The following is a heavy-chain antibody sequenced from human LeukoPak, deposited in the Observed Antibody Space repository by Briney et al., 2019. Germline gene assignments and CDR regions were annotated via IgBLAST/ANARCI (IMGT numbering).Heavy chain of an antibody. D-gene: IGHD6-19*01. J-gene: IGHJ4*02. CDR2: IRHDESNS. CDR1: QFLFSWHG. V-gene: IGHV3-30*02. Sequence: GGSLRLSCAASQFLFSWHGMHWVRQAPGRGLEWVAFIRHDESNSNYAESVRGRFTISRDNSKNTLYLQMNSLRAEDTAVYYCARGHSGWYDYWGQGTLVTVSS. CDR3: ARGHSGWYDY.